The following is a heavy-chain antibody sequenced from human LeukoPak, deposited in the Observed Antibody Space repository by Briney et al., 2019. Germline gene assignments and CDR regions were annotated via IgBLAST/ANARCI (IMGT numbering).Heavy chain of an antibody. Sequence: GGSLRLSCATSGFTFSSNWMSWVRHVPGRGLDWVANIKPDGSAEYYAASVKGRFTVSRDNAENSLYLQMNSLRAEDTAVYYCGRDIAARAYGMDVWGQGTTVTVSS. CDR2: IKPDGSAE. CDR1: GFTFSSNW. CDR3: GRDIAARAYGMDV. V-gene: IGHV3-7*03. J-gene: IGHJ6*02. D-gene: IGHD6-6*01.